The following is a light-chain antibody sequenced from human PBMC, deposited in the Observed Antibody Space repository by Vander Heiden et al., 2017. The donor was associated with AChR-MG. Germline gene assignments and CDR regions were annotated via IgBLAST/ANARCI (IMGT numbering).Light chain of an antibody. CDR2: EVS. J-gene: IGLJ2*01. CDR1: SSDVGAYNY. Sequence: QSALTQPASVSGSPGQSITISCTGTSSDVGAYNYVSWYQHHPGKAPKLMIYEVSNRPSGVSNRFSGSKSGNTASLTISGLQSEDEADYYCSSYTSSSTLDVVFGGGTKLT. CDR3: SSYTSSSTLDVV. V-gene: IGLV2-14*01.